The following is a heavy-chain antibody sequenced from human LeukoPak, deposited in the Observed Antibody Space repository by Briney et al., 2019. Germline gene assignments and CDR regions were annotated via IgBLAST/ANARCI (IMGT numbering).Heavy chain of an antibody. D-gene: IGHD3-22*01. CDR3: AGPTMIGREDVFDI. CDR2: IYTSGST. J-gene: IGHJ3*02. Sequence: NPSETLSLTCTVSGGSISSYYWSWIRQPAGKGLEWIGRIYTSGSTNYNPSLKSRVTMSVDTSKNQFSLKLSSVTAADTAVYYCAGPTMIGREDVFDIWGQGTMVTVSS. CDR1: GGSISSYY. V-gene: IGHV4-4*07.